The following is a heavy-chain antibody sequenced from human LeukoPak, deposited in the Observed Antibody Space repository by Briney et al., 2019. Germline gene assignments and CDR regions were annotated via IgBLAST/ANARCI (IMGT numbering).Heavy chain of an antibody. D-gene: IGHD1-1*01. J-gene: IGHJ4*02. CDR2: TSSNGEVK. Sequence: GSLRLSCVASGFILENHAMGLIRQAPGKGLEWVSGTSSNGEVKYYADSVKGRFTVSRDDSKDTLYLQMDSLGVEDTAMYYCARDFNWNEPYYFDYWGPGTLVTVSS. V-gene: IGHV3-23*01. CDR1: GFILENHA. CDR3: ARDFNWNEPYYFDY.